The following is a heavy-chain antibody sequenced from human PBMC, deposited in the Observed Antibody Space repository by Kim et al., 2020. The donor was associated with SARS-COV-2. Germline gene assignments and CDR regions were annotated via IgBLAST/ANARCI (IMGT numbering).Heavy chain of an antibody. V-gene: IGHV3-23*01. Sequence: STYSSDSVEGRFTISRDNSKNPLYLRIDGLRAEDTALYYCAKSGQWSFDSWGQGTLVTVSS. J-gene: IGHJ4*02. D-gene: IGHD2-8*01. CDR3: AKSGQWSFDS. CDR2: ST.